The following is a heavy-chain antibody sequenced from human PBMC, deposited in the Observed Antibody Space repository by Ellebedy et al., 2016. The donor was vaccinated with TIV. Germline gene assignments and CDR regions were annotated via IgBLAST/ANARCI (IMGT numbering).Heavy chain of an antibody. CDR3: ARNAGLTPRYWYFDL. D-gene: IGHD4/OR15-4a*01. CDR1: GYSFTSYW. Sequence: GESLKISCKGSGYSFTSYWIGWVRQMPGKGLEWMGIIYPADSDTRYSPSFQGQVTISVDKSISTAYLQWSSLKASDTAMYYCARNAGLTPRYWYFDLWGRGTLVTVSS. CDR2: IYPADSDT. V-gene: IGHV5-51*01. J-gene: IGHJ2*01.